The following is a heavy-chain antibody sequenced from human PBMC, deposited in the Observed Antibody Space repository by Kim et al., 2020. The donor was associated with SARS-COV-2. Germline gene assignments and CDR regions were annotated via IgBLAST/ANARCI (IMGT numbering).Heavy chain of an antibody. V-gene: IGHV3-53*01. D-gene: IGHD1-1*01. CDR3: VGQERGTSGKLFDY. CDR1: GFTVSSHY. CDR2: IYSGGST. J-gene: IGHJ4*02. Sequence: GGSLRLSCVASGFTVSSHYLSWVRQAPGQGLEWVSVIYSGGSTYYADSVKGRFTISRDKFKNTLYLQMHNLSVEDTAIYYCVGQERGTSGKLFDYWGQGTLVTVSP.